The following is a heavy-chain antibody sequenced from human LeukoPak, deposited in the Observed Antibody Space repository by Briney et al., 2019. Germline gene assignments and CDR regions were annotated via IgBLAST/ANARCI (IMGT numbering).Heavy chain of an antibody. J-gene: IGHJ5*02. CDR1: GFTFSGSA. CDR2: IDKKDKGYATAT. D-gene: IGHD1-26*01. V-gene: IGHV3-73*01. CDR3: TRDSGTYNWFDP. Sequence: GGSLRLSCAASGFTFSGSAIHWVRQSSGKGLEWVGQIDKKDKGYATATAYAASVKGRFTISRDDSINTAYLQMKSLKTEDAALYYCTRDSGTYNWFDPWGQGTLVTVSS.